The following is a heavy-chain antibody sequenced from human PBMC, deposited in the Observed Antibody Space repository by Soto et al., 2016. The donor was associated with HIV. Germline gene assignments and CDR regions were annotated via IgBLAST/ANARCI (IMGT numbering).Heavy chain of an antibody. V-gene: IGHV4-61*02. CDR1: GGSISSGSYY. D-gene: IGHD2-8*02. CDR3: ASEALV. CDR2: IYTSGST. Sequence: VQLQESGPGLVKPSQTLSLTCTVSGGSISSGSYYWSWIRQPAGKGLEWIGRIYTSGSTNYNPSLKSRVTISVDTSKNQFSLKLSSVTAADTAVYYCASEALVWGQGTLVTVSS. J-gene: IGHJ4*02.